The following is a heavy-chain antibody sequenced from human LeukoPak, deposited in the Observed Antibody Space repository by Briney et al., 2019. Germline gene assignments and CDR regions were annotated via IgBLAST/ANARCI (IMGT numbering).Heavy chain of an antibody. J-gene: IGHJ2*01. CDR2: LYSGSST. V-gene: IGHV3-53*01. Sequence: QAGGSLRLSCAASGFTVSTNYMNWVRQAPGKGLEWVSILYSGSSTYYADSVEGRFTISRDSSKNTLFPQMNDLRAEDTAVYYCARVGDHFHWYLDLWGRGTLVTVSS. D-gene: IGHD3-3*02. CDR1: GFTVSTNY. CDR3: ARVGDHFHWYLDL.